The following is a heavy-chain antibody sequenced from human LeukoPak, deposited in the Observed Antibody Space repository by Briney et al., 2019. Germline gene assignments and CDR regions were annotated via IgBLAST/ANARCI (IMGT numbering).Heavy chain of an antibody. J-gene: IGHJ4*02. CDR2: ISAGAGSS. Sequence: GGSLRLSCAASGFAFSSHAMGWVRQAPGKGLEWVSVISAGAGSSYYADSVKGRFTISRDNSKNTLYLQMNSLRAEDTAVYYCAKGKGSGYDFAFDYWGQGTLVTVS. CDR1: GFAFSSHA. V-gene: IGHV3-23*01. CDR3: AKGKGSGYDFAFDY. D-gene: IGHD5-12*01.